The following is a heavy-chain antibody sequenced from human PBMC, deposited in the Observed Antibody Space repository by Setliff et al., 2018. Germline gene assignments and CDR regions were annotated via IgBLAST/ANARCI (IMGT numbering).Heavy chain of an antibody. J-gene: IGHJ4*02. V-gene: IGHV1-2*04. Sequence: VKVSCKASGYTFTGYYMHWVRQAPGQGLEWMGWINPNSGGTNYAQKFQGWVTMTRDASASTAYMELSSLRSEDTAVYYCARRVRIAVLNLYYFEYWGQGTLVTVSS. CDR3: ARRVRIAVLNLYYFEY. CDR2: INPNSGGT. CDR1: GYTFTGYY. D-gene: IGHD6-19*01.